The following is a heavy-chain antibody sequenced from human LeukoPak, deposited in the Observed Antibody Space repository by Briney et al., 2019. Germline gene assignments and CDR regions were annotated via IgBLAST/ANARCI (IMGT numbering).Heavy chain of an antibody. V-gene: IGHV4-59*01. J-gene: IGHJ2*01. CDR1: GGSISSYY. CDR2: IYYSGST. CDR3: ARDPTARRGYSRYFDL. Sequence: SETLSLTCTVSGGSISSYYWSWIRQPPGKGLEWIGYIYYSGSTNYNPSLKSRVTISVDTSKNQFSLKLSSVTAADTAVYYCARDPTARRGYSRYFDLWGRGTLVTVSS. D-gene: IGHD5-12*01.